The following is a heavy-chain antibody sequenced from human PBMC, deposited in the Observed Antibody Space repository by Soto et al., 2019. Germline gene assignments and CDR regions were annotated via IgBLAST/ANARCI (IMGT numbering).Heavy chain of an antibody. CDR2: LDPNTGVT. D-gene: IGHD3-10*01. CDR1: AYTFIGYY. Sequence: QVQLVQSGAEVKKPGASVMVSCKASAYTFIGYYIHWVRQAPGQGLEWMGWLDPNTGVTKYAHKFQGRVIMTRDTSISSAYMHLSSLTSDDTAIYDCARGAVGGEYFYFDYWGQGTLVTVSS. J-gene: IGHJ4*02. CDR3: ARGAVGGEYFYFDY. V-gene: IGHV1-2*02.